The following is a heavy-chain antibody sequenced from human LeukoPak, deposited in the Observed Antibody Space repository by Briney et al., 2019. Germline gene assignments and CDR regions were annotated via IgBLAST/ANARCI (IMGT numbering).Heavy chain of an antibody. D-gene: IGHD2-15*01. Sequence: PGRSLRLSCAASGFTFSSYGMHWVRQAPGKGLEWVAVISYDGSNKYYADSVKGRFTISRDNSKNTLYLQMNSLRAEDTAVYYCAKDLGSGVGYYYYYGMDVWGQGTTVTVS. J-gene: IGHJ6*02. CDR3: AKDLGSGVGYYYYYGMDV. V-gene: IGHV3-30*18. CDR1: GFTFSSYG. CDR2: ISYDGSNK.